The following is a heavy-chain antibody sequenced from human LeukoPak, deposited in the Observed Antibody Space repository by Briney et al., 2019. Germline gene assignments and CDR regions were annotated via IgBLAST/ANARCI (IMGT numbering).Heavy chain of an antibody. Sequence: GGSLRLSCAASGFTFSSYAMHWVRQAPGKGLEWVAVISYDGSNKYYADSVKGRFTISRDNSKNTLYLQMNSLRAEDTAVYYCARVPCSSGWWVSGYWGQGTLVTVSS. CDR2: ISYDGSNK. J-gene: IGHJ4*02. CDR3: ARVPCSSGWWVSGY. CDR1: GFTFSSYA. D-gene: IGHD6-19*01. V-gene: IGHV3-30-3*01.